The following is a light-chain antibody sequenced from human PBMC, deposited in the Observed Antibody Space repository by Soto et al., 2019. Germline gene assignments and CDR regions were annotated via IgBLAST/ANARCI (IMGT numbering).Light chain of an antibody. Sequence: DIQLTQSPSILSASLGDRVTVTCRASQGIISSLSWYQQRPGKAPKLLIYAASTLQTGVPSRFSGSGSGTEFTLTISSLQPEDVATDYCQHLNSYPPFGPGTKVDI. J-gene: IGKJ3*01. CDR3: QHLNSYPP. V-gene: IGKV1-9*01. CDR1: QGIISS. CDR2: AAS.